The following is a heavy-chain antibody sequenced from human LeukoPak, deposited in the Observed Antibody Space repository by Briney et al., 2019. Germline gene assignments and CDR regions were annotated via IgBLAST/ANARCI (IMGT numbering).Heavy chain of an antibody. J-gene: IGHJ4*02. CDR1: GYTFTSYG. CDR2: MNPNSGNT. V-gene: IGHV1-8*01. Sequence: GASVKVSCKASGYTFTSYGINWVRQATGQGLEWMGWMNPNSGNTGYAQKFQGRVTMTRNTSISTAYMELSSLRSEDTAVYYCARSFPYCSSTSCHFDYWGQGTLVTVSS. CDR3: ARSFPYCSSTSCHFDY. D-gene: IGHD2-2*01.